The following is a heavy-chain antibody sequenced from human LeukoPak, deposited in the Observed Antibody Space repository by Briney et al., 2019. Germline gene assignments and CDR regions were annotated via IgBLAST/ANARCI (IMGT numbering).Heavy chain of an antibody. D-gene: IGHD3-22*01. J-gene: IGHJ4*02. CDR3: ATFPLYYYDSSGYYSMGSPFDY. V-gene: IGHV1-18*01. CDR1: GYTSTSYG. Sequence: ASVKVSCKASGYTSTSYGISWVRQAPGQGLEWMGWISAYNGNTNYAQKLQGRVTMTTDTSTSTAYMELRSLRSDDTAVYYCATFPLYYYDSSGYYSMGSPFDYWGQGTLVTVSS. CDR2: ISAYNGNT.